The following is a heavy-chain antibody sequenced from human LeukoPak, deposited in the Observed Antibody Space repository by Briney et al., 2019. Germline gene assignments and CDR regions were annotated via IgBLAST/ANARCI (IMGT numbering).Heavy chain of an antibody. CDR1: GYTFTSYG. J-gene: IGHJ4*02. D-gene: IGHD2-15*01. V-gene: IGHV1-18*01. CDR3: ATDRVGYCSGGSCYSRSSALDY. Sequence: GASVKVSCKASGYTFTSYGISWVRQAPGQGLEWMGWISAYNGNTNYAQKLQGRVTMTTDTSTSTAYMELSSLRSEDTAVYYCATDRVGYCSGGSCYSRSSALDYWGQGTLVTVSS. CDR2: ISAYNGNT.